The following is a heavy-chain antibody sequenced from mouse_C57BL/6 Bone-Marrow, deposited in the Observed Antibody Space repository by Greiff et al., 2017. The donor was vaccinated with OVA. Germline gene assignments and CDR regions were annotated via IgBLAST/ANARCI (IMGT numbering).Heavy chain of an antibody. J-gene: IGHJ2*01. Sequence: FQLQQSGAELVRPGTSVTMSCKASGYTFTNYWIGWAKQRPGHGLEWIGDIYPGGGYPNYNEKFKGKAKLTADKSSSTAYMQFSSLTSEDSAIYYGSRYDYGLYFDYWGQGTTLTVSS. V-gene: IGHV1-63*01. CDR1: GYTFTNYW. CDR3: SRYDYGLYFDY. D-gene: IGHD1-1*01. CDR2: IYPGGGYP.